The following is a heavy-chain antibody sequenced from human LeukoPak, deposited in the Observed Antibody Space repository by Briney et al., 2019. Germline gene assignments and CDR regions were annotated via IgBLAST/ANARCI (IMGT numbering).Heavy chain of an antibody. V-gene: IGHV3-23*01. J-gene: IGHJ5*02. CDR1: GFTFSRYS. CDR3: ARASSRYGVDYWFAP. Sequence: RGSLRLSCAASGFTFSRYSMTWVRQAPGKGLEWVSVIGGGGSITFYAESVKGRFPISRDNSKNMVYLQMSSLRAEDTAVYYCARASSRYGVDYWFAPWGQGTLVTVSS. D-gene: IGHD4-17*01. CDR2: IGGGGSIT.